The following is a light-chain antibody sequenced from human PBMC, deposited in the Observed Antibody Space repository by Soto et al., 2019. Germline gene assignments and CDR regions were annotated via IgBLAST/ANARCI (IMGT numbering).Light chain of an antibody. CDR2: SNN. Sequence: QSVLTQPPSASGTPGQRVTISCSGSSSNIGSNTVKWYQQLPGTAPKLLIYSNNQRPSGVPDRFSGSKSGTSASLAISGLQSEDEAVYYCAAWDDSLNGRVFGGGTKLTVL. V-gene: IGLV1-44*01. J-gene: IGLJ3*02. CDR1: SSNIGSNT. CDR3: AAWDDSLNGRV.